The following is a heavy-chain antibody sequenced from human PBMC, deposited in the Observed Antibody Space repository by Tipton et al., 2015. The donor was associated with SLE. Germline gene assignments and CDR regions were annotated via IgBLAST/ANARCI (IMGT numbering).Heavy chain of an antibody. D-gene: IGHD3-3*01. CDR2: IYYSGST. J-gene: IGHJ5*02. Sequence: TLSLTCTVSGGSISHYYWTWIRQPPGKGLEWIGYIYYSGSTTYNPSLKSRVTISVDTSKNQFSLKLSSVTAADTAVYYCARHPDFWSGQRWFDPWGQGTLVTVSS. CDR3: ARHPDFWSGQRWFDP. V-gene: IGHV4-59*08. CDR1: GGSISHYY.